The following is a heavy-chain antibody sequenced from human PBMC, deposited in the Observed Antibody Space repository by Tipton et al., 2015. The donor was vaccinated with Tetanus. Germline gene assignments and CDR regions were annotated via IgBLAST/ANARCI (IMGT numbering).Heavy chain of an antibody. V-gene: IGHV3-48*01. CDR3: ASSTVIR. Sequence: SLRLSCIASGFTLRSYSMNWVRQAPGKGLEWISYISTTSNTIYYADSVKGRFTISRDNAMNSVSLQMTSLRREDAGVYYCASSTVIRWGPGGPVTVSS. CDR2: ISTTSNTI. CDR1: GFTLRSYS. J-gene: IGHJ4*02. D-gene: IGHD4-17*01.